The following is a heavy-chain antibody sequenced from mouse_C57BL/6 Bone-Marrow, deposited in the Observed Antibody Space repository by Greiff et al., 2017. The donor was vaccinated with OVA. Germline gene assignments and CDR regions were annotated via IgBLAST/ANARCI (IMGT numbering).Heavy chain of an antibody. Sequence: EVQLQQSGTVLARPGASVKMSCKTSGYTFTSYWMHWVKQRPGQGLEWIGAIYPGNSDTSYNQKFKGKAKLTAVTSASTAYMGLSSLTTEDSAFYYWTRDGLLRLYYFGYWGQGTTLTVSS. V-gene: IGHV1-5*01. CDR2: IYPGNSDT. CDR3: TRDGLLRLYYFGY. D-gene: IGHD1-1*01. CDR1: GYTFTSYW. J-gene: IGHJ2*01.